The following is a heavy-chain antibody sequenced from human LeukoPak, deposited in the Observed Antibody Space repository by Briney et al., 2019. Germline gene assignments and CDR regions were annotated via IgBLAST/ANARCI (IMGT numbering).Heavy chain of an antibody. V-gene: IGHV4-30-4*01. Sequence: PSQTLSLTCTVSGGSISSGDYYWSWIRQPPGKGLEWIGYIYYSGSTYYNPSLKSRVTISVDTSKNQLSLKLSSVTAADTAVYYCARGSIVVVPAAPYYFDYWGQGTLVTVSS. CDR2: IYYSGST. J-gene: IGHJ4*02. CDR3: ARGSIVVVPAAPYYFDY. D-gene: IGHD2-2*01. CDR1: GGSISSGDYY.